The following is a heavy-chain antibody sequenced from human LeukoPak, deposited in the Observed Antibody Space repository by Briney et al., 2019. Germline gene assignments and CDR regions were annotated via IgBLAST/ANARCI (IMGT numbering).Heavy chain of an antibody. V-gene: IGHV3-30*04. CDR1: GFTFNNYA. J-gene: IGHJ4*02. CDR2: ISYDGSNK. CDR3: AKDLGYCTNGVCSGSGFDY. D-gene: IGHD2-8*01. Sequence: PGRSLRLSCAASGFTFNNYAVHWVRQAPGKGLEWVAFISYDGSNKYYADSVKGRFTISRDNSKNTLYLQMNSLRAEDTAVYYCAKDLGYCTNGVCSGSGFDYWGQGTLVTVSS.